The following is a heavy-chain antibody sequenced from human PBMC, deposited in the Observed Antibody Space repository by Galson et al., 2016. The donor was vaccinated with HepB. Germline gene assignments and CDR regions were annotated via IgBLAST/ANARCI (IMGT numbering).Heavy chain of an antibody. CDR1: GYSFTSYW. CDR3: ARLRSMTILPLDAFDF. Sequence: QSGAEVKKPGESLKISCKGSGYSFTSYWIGWVRQMPGKGLEWMGIIYPGDSDTRYSPSFQGQVTISTDKSISTAYLQWSSLKASDTAMYFCARLRSMTILPLDAFDFWGQGTVVTVSS. V-gene: IGHV5-51*01. D-gene: IGHD3-9*01. CDR2: IYPGDSDT. J-gene: IGHJ3*01.